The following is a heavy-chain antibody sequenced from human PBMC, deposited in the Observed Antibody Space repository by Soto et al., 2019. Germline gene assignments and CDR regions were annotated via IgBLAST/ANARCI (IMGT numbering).Heavy chain of an antibody. Sequence: QVQLQESGPGLVKPSETLSLTCTVSGGSVSSGSYCWSWIRQPPGKGLEWIGYIYYTGSTNYTPSLKSRVTISVDTSKNQFSRKLSSVTAADTAVYYCARDPGITARPDAFDIWGQGTMVTVSS. J-gene: IGHJ3*02. V-gene: IGHV4-61*01. CDR3: ARDPGITARPDAFDI. D-gene: IGHD6-6*01. CDR1: GGSVSSGSYC. CDR2: IYYTGST.